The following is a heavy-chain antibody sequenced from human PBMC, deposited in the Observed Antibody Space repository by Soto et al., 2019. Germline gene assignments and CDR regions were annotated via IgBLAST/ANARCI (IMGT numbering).Heavy chain of an antibody. CDR3: AKGDNLGPKTGYAFDP. Sequence: SQTLSLTCAISGDSVSSNTASWNWIRQSPSRGLEWLGRTYFRSKWYNDYAVSVKSRIIINPDTSNNQFSLQLNSVTPEDTAAYFCAKGDNLGPKTGYAFDPWGQGIMVTVYS. D-gene: IGHD5-12*01. CDR1: GDSVSSNTAS. V-gene: IGHV6-1*01. J-gene: IGHJ5*02. CDR2: TYFRSKWYN.